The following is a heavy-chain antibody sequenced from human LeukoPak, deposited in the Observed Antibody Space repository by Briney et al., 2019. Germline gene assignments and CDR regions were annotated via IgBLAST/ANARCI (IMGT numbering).Heavy chain of an antibody. V-gene: IGHV3-23*01. Sequence: GGSLRLSCAASGFTFSTSAMNWVRQAPGKGLEWVSTISDSGGSTYYADSVKGRFTISRDKSKNTLYLQMNSLRADDTAVYYCAKTVGYNNPYYFDYWGQGTRVTVSS. CDR1: GFTFSTSA. CDR3: AKTVGYNNPYYFDY. CDR2: ISDSGGST. D-gene: IGHD5-24*01. J-gene: IGHJ4*02.